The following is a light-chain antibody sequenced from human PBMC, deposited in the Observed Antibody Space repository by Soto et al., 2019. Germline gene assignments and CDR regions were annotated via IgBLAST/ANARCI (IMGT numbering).Light chain of an antibody. V-gene: IGKV1-9*01. J-gene: IGKJ1*01. Sequence: DIQLTQSPPFLSASVGDTVTITCRASLGISNYLAWYQQKPGKAPKLRIHAASTLQSGVPSRFSGSGSGTEFTLTISSLQPEDFATYYCQQVNSYPRTFGQGTKVEIK. CDR1: LGISNY. CDR3: QQVNSYPRT. CDR2: AAS.